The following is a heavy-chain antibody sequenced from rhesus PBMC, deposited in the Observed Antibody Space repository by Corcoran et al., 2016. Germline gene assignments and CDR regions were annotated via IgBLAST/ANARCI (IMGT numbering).Heavy chain of an antibody. CDR2: ISGSSGST. CDR1: GGSFRGYS. D-gene: IGHD1-44*01. CDR3: ARDRGNYVRFDV. J-gene: IGHJ5-1*01. Sequence: QVQLQESGPGLVKPSETLSLTCAVSGGSFRGYSWGWVRQPPGKGLEGIGYISGSSGSTDYKSSLKSRVTISTDTSKNQFSLKLNSVTAADTAVYYCARDRGNYVRFDVWGPGVLVTVSS. V-gene: IGHV4-165*01.